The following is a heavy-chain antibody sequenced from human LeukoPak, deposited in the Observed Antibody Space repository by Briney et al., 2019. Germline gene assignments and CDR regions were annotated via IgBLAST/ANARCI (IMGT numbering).Heavy chain of an antibody. CDR2: ISYDGSHK. D-gene: IGHD4/OR15-4a*01. J-gene: IGHJ6*02. V-gene: IGHV3-30*03. CDR3: SASRPHYGDYYGLDV. CDR1: EFTFSSYG. Sequence: PGGSLRLSCAASEFTFSSYGMHWVRQAPGKGLEWVAVISYDGSHKYSADSVKGRFTISRDNSKNTLYLQMNSLRTEDTAVYFCSASRPHYGDYYGLDVWGHGTTVTVSS.